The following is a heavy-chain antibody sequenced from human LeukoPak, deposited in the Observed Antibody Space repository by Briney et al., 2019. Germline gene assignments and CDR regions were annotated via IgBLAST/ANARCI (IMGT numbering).Heavy chain of an antibody. Sequence: GGSLRLSCAASGCTFSSYWMSWVRQAPGKGLEWVANIKQDGSAIYYVDSVKGRFTISRDNAKNSLYLQMNSLRAEDTAMYYCARDPQYWGQGTLVTVSS. CDR2: IKQDGSAI. CDR3: ARDPQY. J-gene: IGHJ4*02. CDR1: GCTFSSYW. V-gene: IGHV3-7*01.